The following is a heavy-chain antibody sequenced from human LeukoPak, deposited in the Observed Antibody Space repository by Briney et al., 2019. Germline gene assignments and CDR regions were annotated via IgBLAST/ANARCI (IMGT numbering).Heavy chain of an antibody. CDR3: AEARRGALDKGRAPLGY. CDR1: GFTFSSYA. CDR2: ISGSGGST. Sequence: LSGGSLRPSCAASGFTFSSYAMSWVRQAPGKGLEWVSAISGSGGSTYYADSVKGRFTISRDNSKNTLYLQMNSLRAEDTAVYYCAEARRGALDKGRAPLGYWGQGTLVTVSS. D-gene: IGHD1-26*01. V-gene: IGHV3-23*01. J-gene: IGHJ4*02.